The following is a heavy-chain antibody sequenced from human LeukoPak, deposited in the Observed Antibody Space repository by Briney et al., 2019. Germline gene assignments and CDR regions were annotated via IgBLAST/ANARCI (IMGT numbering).Heavy chain of an antibody. Sequence: SETLSPTCTVSGGSISSYYWSWIRQPPGKGLEWIGYIYYSGSTNYNPSLKSRVTKSVDTSKNQFSLKLSSVTAADTAVYYCARHGRFGELSAFDIWGQGTMVTVSS. D-gene: IGHD3-10*01. CDR1: GGSISSYY. V-gene: IGHV4-59*08. CDR2: IYYSGST. J-gene: IGHJ3*02. CDR3: ARHGRFGELSAFDI.